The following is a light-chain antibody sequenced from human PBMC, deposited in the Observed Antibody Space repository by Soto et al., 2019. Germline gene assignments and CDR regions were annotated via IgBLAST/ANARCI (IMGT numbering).Light chain of an antibody. Sequence: QSALTQPASASRSPGQSITISCAGTSSDVGGYNYVSWYQQHPGKAPKLMIYDVSKRPSGVSNRFSGSKSGNTASLTISGLQAEDEADYYCISYTSSSTLYVFGTGTKLTVL. J-gene: IGLJ1*01. CDR1: SSDVGGYNY. CDR3: ISYTSSSTLYV. CDR2: DVS. V-gene: IGLV2-14*01.